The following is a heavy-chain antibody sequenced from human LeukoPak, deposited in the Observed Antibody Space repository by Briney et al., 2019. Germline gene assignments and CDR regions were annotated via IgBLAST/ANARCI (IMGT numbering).Heavy chain of an antibody. D-gene: IGHD4-17*01. CDR2: ISGSGGST. V-gene: IGHV3-23*01. Sequence: PGGSLRLSCAASGFTFSSYAMSWVRQAPGKGLEWVSAISGSGGSTYYADSVKGRFTISRDNSKNTLYLQMNSLRAEDTAVYYCAKDLPRDLAYGDYFDYWGQGTLDTVSS. J-gene: IGHJ4*02. CDR3: AKDLPRDLAYGDYFDY. CDR1: GFTFSSYA.